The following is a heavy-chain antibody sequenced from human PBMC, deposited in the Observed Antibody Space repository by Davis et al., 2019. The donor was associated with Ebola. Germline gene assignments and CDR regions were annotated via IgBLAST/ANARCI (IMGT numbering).Heavy chain of an antibody. Sequence: SETLSLTCAVYGGSFSGYYWSWIRQPPGKGLEWIGEINHSGSTNYNPSLKSRVTISVDTSKDQFSLKLSSVTAADTAVYYCARGNAFDIWGQGTMVTVSS. CDR1: GGSFSGYY. V-gene: IGHV4-34*01. CDR3: ARGNAFDI. CDR2: INHSGST. J-gene: IGHJ3*02.